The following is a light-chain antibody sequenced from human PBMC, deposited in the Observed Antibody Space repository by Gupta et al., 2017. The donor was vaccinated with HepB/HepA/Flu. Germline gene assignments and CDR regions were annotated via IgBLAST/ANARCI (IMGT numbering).Light chain of an antibody. CDR3: QQSYSTPQA. V-gene: IGKV1-39*01. J-gene: IGKJ2*01. CDR2: AAS. Sequence: DIQMTQSQSSLSASVGDRVTLTCRASQSISSYLNWYQQKPGKAPKLLIYAASSLQSGVPSRFSGSGSGTDFTLTISSLQPEDFATYYCQQSYSTPQAFGQGTKLEIK. CDR1: QSISSY.